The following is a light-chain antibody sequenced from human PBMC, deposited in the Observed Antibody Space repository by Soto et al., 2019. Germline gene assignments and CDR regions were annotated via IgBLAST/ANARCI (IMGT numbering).Light chain of an antibody. CDR2: WAS. V-gene: IGKV4-1*01. J-gene: IGKJ2*01. CDR1: QSVLYSSNNKND. Sequence: DIVMTQSPDSLAVSLGERATINCKSSQSVLYSSNNKNDLAWYQQKPGQPPKLLIYWASTRESGVPDRFSCSGYGTDFTLTISSLQAEDVAVYYCQQYYSTPTYTFGQGTKLEIK. CDR3: QQYYSTPTYT.